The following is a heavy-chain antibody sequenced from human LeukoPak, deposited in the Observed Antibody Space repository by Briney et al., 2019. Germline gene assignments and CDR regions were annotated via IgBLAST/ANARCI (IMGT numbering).Heavy chain of an antibody. CDR1: GFTFSTHE. CDR3: ARGGNTGYNYNAFDV. J-gene: IGHJ3*01. Sequence: GGSLRLSCAASGFTFSTHEMNWVRLAPGKGLEWVSFISSSGSIKYYADSVKGRFTVSRDNARNSLYLQMNSLRAEDTAVFYCARGGNTGYNYNAFDVWGQGTMVTVSS. D-gene: IGHD3-22*01. V-gene: IGHV3-48*03. CDR2: ISSSGSIK.